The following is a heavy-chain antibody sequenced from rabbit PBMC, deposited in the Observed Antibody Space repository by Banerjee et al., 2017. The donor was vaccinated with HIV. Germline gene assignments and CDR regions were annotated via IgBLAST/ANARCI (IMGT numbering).Heavy chain of an antibody. CDR3: ARDLAGVIGWNFDL. CDR1: GFSFSNKYV. J-gene: IGHJ4*01. V-gene: IGHV1S45*01. D-gene: IGHD4-1*01. Sequence: QEQLVESGGGLVKPEGSLTLTCTASGFSFSNKYVMCWVRQAPGKGLEWLACIYAGSSGNTVYANWAKGRFTISKTSSTTVTLQMTSLTAADTATYFCARDLAGVIGWNFDLWGQGTLVTVS. CDR2: IYAGSSGNT.